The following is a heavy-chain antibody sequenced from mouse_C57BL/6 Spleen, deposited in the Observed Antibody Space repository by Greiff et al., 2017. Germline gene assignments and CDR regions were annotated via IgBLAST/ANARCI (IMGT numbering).Heavy chain of an antibody. Sequence: EVQLQQSGPVLVKPGASVKMSCKASGYTFTDYYMNWVKQSHGKSLEWIGVINPYNGGTSYNQKFKGKATLTVGKSSSTAYMELNSLTSEDSAVYYCASERRYYAMDYWGQGTSVTVSS. J-gene: IGHJ4*01. CDR1: GYTFTDYY. CDR3: ASERRYYAMDY. V-gene: IGHV1-19*01. CDR2: INPYNGGT.